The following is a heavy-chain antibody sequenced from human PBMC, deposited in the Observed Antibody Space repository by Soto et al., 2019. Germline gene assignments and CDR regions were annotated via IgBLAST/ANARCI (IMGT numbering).Heavy chain of an antibody. D-gene: IGHD2-15*01. V-gene: IGHV3-53*01. J-gene: IGHJ4*02. CDR2: IYSGGST. CDR3: ARLREAAAIDY. Sequence: LGGSLRLSCAASGFTVSSNYMSWVRQAPGKGLEWVSLIYSGGSTDYAGSVKGRFTVSRDNSKNTLYLQMNSLRAEDTAVYYCARLREAAAIDYWGQGTLVTVSS. CDR1: GFTVSSNY.